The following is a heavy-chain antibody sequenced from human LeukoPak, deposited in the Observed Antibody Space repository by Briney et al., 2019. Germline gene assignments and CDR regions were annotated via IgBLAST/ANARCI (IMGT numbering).Heavy chain of an antibody. D-gene: IGHD1-1*01. CDR3: AKSLFTSATGTGRAFHI. CDR1: GFIVSSNY. J-gene: IGHJ3*02. Sequence: GGSLRLSCAASGFIVSSNYMSWVRQAPGKGLEWVSVIYSGGSTYYADSVKGRFTISRDNSKNTLYLQMNSLRAEDTAVYYCAKSLFTSATGTGRAFHIWGQGTMVTVSS. CDR2: IYSGGST. V-gene: IGHV3-53*01.